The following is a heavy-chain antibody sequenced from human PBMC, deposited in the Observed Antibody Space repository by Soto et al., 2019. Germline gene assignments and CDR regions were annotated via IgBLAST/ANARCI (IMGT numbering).Heavy chain of an antibody. CDR2: INAGNGNT. Sequence: QVPLVQSGAEVKKPGASVKVSCKASGYTFTSYAMHWVRQAPGQRLEWMGWINAGNGNTKYSQKFQGRVTITRDTSASTAYMELSSLRSEDTAVYYCARSPLYSSSWYSVYYFDYWGQGTLVTVSS. CDR3: ARSPLYSSSWYSVYYFDY. CDR1: GYTFTSYA. J-gene: IGHJ4*02. V-gene: IGHV1-3*01. D-gene: IGHD6-13*01.